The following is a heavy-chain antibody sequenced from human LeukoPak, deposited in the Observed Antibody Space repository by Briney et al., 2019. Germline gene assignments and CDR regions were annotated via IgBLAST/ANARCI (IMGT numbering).Heavy chain of an antibody. CDR2: IYAGGST. J-gene: IGHJ6*04. CDR1: GFTVSSNY. V-gene: IGHV3-53*04. Sequence: PGGSLRLSCAASGFTVSSNYMSWVRQAPGKGLEWVSLIYAGGSTYYADAVKGRFTISRHNSKNTLHLQMNSLRVEDTAVYYCATAGSSELLGDYAMDVGGKGTTVTVSS. D-gene: IGHD1-7*01. CDR3: ATAGSSELLGDYAMDV.